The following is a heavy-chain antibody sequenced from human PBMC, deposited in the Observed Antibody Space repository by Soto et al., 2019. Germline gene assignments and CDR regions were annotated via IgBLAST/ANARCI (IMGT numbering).Heavy chain of an antibody. CDR3: ARTDTFNSHSSGWANRFDY. V-gene: IGHV3-23*01. J-gene: IGHJ4*02. CDR2: LTSGGGS. Sequence: EVQLLESGGGLVQPGGSLRLFCAASGFTFSNYAMTWVRQAPGKGLEWVSTLTSGGGSYYGDTVRGRFTISRDNSKSTLYLQMNSLRAEDTAVYYCARTDTFNSHSSGWANRFDYWGQGTLVTVSS. D-gene: IGHD6-19*01. CDR1: GFTFSNYA.